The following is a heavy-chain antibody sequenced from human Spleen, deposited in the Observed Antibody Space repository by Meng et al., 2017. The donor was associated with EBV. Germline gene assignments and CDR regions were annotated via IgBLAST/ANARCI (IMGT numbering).Heavy chain of an antibody. CDR1: GGTFSNYG. D-gene: IGHD5-12*01. V-gene: IGHV1-69*17. J-gene: IGHJ4*02. Sequence: VQLVEFGAVVRKAGYSVKVSCKSCGGTFSNYGISWVRETPGQGLEWMGEIPPLYGIANYAEKFQGRVTITADTSTRSAYMELSRLRSDDTAVYYCVRDLWLRFGDCVWGQGTLVTVSS. CDR2: IPPLYGIA. CDR3: VRDLWLRFGDCV.